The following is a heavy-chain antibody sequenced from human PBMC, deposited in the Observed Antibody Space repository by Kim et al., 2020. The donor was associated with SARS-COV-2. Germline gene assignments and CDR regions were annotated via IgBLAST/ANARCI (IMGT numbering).Heavy chain of an antibody. J-gene: IGHJ6*02. Sequence: GGSLRLSCAASGFTFSSYAMHWVRQAPGKGLEWVAVISYDGSNKYYADSVKGRFTISRDNSENTLYLQMNSLRAEDTAVYYCAREHYSSGWFRSGYYYYYGMDVWGQGTTVTVSS. D-gene: IGHD6-19*01. CDR2: ISYDGSNK. CDR1: GFTFSSYA. V-gene: IGHV3-30-3*01. CDR3: AREHYSSGWFRSGYYYYYGMDV.